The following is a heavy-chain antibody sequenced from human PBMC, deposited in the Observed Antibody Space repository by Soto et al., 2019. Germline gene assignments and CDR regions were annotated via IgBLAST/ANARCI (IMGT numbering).Heavy chain of an antibody. Sequence: QVQLVQSGAEVQKPGSSVKVSCKASGGTFSSYTIGWVRQAPGQGLEWMGRIIPILGIANYAQKFQGRVTITADKSTSTAYMELSSLRSEDTAVYYCARAMTTVTTGVAFDIWGQGTMVTVSS. D-gene: IGHD4-17*01. CDR2: IIPILGIA. J-gene: IGHJ3*02. V-gene: IGHV1-69*02. CDR3: ARAMTTVTTGVAFDI. CDR1: GGTFSSYT.